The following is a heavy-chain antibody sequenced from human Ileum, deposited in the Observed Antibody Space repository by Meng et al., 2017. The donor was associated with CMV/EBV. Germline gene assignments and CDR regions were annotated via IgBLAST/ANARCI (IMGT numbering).Heavy chain of an antibody. V-gene: IGHV3-23*01. Sequence: GESLKISCAASGFTFSSYAMSWVRQAPGKGLEWVSAISGSGDGTYYADSVKGRFTISRDNSKNTLYLQMNSLRAEDTAVYYCAKMTTAQWLIFDWGQGGLVTVSS. CDR1: GFTFSSYA. CDR2: ISGSGDGT. D-gene: IGHD6-19*01. J-gene: IGHJ4*02. CDR3: AKMTTAQWLIFD.